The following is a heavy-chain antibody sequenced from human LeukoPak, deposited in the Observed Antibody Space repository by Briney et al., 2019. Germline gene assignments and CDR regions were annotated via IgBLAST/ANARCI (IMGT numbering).Heavy chain of an antibody. D-gene: IGHD6-6*01. CDR3: ARLRGIAARVGLDY. Sequence: GGSLRLSCAASGFTFSSYWMHWVRQAPGKGLGWVSRINSDGSSTSYADSVKGRFTISRDNAKNTLYLQMNSLRAEDTAVYYCARLRGIAARVGLDYWGQGTLVTVSS. CDR2: INSDGSST. V-gene: IGHV3-74*01. J-gene: IGHJ4*02. CDR1: GFTFSSYW.